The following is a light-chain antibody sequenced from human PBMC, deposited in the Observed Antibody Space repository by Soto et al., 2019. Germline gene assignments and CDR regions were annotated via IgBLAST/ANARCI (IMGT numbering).Light chain of an antibody. CDR3: CSYAGSYRYV. Sequence: QSALTQPRSVSGSPGQSVTISCTGTSSDVGGYNYVSWYQQHSGKAPKFMIYDVSKRPSGVPDRCSGSKSGNTASLTISGLQAEDEADYYCCSYAGSYRYVFGTGTKLTVL. CDR1: SSDVGGYNY. V-gene: IGLV2-11*01. CDR2: DVS. J-gene: IGLJ1*01.